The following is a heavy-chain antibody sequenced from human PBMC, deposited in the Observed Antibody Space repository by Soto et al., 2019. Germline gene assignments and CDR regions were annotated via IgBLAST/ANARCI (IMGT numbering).Heavy chain of an antibody. CDR1: GDSVSSNSAA. Sequence: PSQTLSLTCAISGDSVSSNSAALNLIMQSPSRGLEWLGRTYYRSKWYNDYAVSVKSRITINPDTSKNQFSLQLNSVTPEDTAVYYCASGDDYDYYYYGMDVWGQGTTVTVSS. J-gene: IGHJ6*02. D-gene: IGHD5-12*01. CDR2: TYYRSKWYN. CDR3: ASGDDYDYYYYGMDV. V-gene: IGHV6-1*01.